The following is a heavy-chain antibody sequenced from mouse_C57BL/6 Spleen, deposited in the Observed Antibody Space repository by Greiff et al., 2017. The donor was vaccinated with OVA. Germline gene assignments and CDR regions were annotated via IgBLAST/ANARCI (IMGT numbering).Heavy chain of an antibody. Sequence: EVNVVESGGGLVQPGGSLSLSCAASGFTFTDYYMSWVRQPPGKALEWLGFIRNKANGYTTEYSASVKGRFTISRDNSQSIRYLQMNALRAEDSATYYCARNWDGYYFDYWGQGTTLTVSS. CDR3: ARNWDGYYFDY. CDR2: IRNKANGYTT. J-gene: IGHJ2*01. V-gene: IGHV7-3*01. D-gene: IGHD4-1*01. CDR1: GFTFTDYY.